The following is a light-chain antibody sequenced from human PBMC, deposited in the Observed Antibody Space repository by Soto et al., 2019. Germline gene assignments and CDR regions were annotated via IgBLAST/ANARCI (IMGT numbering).Light chain of an antibody. Sequence: EVVLTQSPGSLSLSPGQRATLSCRASQSVDSTFFAWYQKKPGQAPRLLIYGASKRATGIPDRFNGSGSGKDFTLIISRLEPEDFAVYYCQQYMSSVTFGQGTKVEIK. J-gene: IGKJ1*01. CDR3: QQYMSSVT. CDR2: GAS. V-gene: IGKV3-20*01. CDR1: QSVDSTF.